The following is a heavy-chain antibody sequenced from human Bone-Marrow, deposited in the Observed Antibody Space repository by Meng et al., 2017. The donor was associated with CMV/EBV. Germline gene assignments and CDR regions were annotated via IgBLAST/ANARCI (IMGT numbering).Heavy chain of an antibody. V-gene: IGHV4-59*01. CDR2: IYYSGST. CDR3: ASTPPHFDY. D-gene: IGHD2-15*01. J-gene: IGHJ4*02. Sequence: QVQLQESGPGLVKPSETLSLTCTVSGGSISSYYWSWIRQPPGKGLEWIGYIYYSGSTNYNPSLKSRVTISVDTSKNQFSLKLSSVTAADTAVYYCASTPPHFDYWGQGTLVTVSS. CDR1: GGSISSYY.